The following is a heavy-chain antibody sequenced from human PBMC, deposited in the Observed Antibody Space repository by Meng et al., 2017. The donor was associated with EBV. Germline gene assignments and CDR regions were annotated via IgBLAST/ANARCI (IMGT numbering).Heavy chain of an antibody. V-gene: IGHV1-2*06. Sequence: QVQLGQAGAEVKKPGASVKVSCKASGYTFTGYYMHWVRQAPGQGLEWMGRINPNSGGTNYAQKFQGRVTMTRDTSISTAYMELSRLRSDDTAVYYCARVGIAVAGTGDYWGQGTLVTVSS. CDR3: ARVGIAVAGTGDY. J-gene: IGHJ4*02. D-gene: IGHD6-19*01. CDR2: INPNSGGT. CDR1: GYTFTGYY.